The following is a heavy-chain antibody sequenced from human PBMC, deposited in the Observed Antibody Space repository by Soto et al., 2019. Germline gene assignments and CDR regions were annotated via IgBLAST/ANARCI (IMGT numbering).Heavy chain of an antibody. CDR1: GFTFSSYA. CDR2: ISYDGSNK. D-gene: IGHD3-22*01. CDR3: ARFGEGDSGYYPEFDY. J-gene: IGHJ4*02. V-gene: IGHV3-30-3*01. Sequence: GGSLRLSCAASGFTFSSYAMHWVRQAPGKGLEWVAVISYDGSNKYYADSVKGRFTISRDNSNNTLYLQMDSLRADDTAVYYCARFGEGDSGYYPEFDYRGPRTLVSVPS.